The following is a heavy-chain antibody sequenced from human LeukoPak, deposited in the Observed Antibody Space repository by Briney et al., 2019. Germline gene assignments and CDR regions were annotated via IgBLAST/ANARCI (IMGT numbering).Heavy chain of an antibody. Sequence: GQSRRLSCAASGCACSSMSSVRQAPEKGLEWVSSISSSSSYIYYADSVKGRFTISRDNAKNSLYLQMNSLRAEDTAVYYCARDPQHQLLSRHYYYGMDVWGQGTTVTVSS. CDR2: ISSSSSYI. CDR3: ARDPQHQLLSRHYYYGMDV. D-gene: IGHD2-2*01. CDR1: GCACSS. J-gene: IGHJ6*02. V-gene: IGHV3-21*01.